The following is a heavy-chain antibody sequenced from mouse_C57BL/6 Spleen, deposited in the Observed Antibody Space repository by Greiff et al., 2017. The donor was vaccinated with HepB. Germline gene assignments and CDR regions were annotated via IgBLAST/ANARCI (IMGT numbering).Heavy chain of an antibody. CDR2: IDPETGGT. CDR3: TRSEIYSTGYFDV. D-gene: IGHD1-1*01. J-gene: IGHJ1*03. Sequence: VQLQQSGAELVRPGASVTLSCKASGYTFTDYEMHWVKQTPVHGLEWIGAIDPETGGTAYNQKFKGKAILTADKSSSTAYMELRSLTSEDSAVYYCTRSEIYSTGYFDVCGTGTTVTVSS. CDR1: GYTFTDYE. V-gene: IGHV1-15*01.